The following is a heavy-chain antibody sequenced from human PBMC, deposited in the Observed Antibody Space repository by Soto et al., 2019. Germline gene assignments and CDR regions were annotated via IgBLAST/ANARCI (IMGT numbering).Heavy chain of an antibody. Sequence: GASVKVSCKASGYTFTTYDISWVRQAPGQGLEWMGRISTYNGNTNYPQSLQGRLTMTTDTSTTTAYMELRSLRSDDTAVYYCVRESTPTRWFDPWGQGTLVTVSS. CDR2: ISTYNGNT. J-gene: IGHJ5*02. CDR1: GYTFTTYD. CDR3: VRESTPTRWFDP. D-gene: IGHD2-2*01. V-gene: IGHV1-18*01.